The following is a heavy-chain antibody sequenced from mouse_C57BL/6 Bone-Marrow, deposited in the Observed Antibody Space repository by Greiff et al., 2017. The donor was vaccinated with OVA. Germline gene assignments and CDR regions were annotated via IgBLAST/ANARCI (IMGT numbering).Heavy chain of an antibody. CDR1: GYTFTSYW. CDR2: IYPGSGST. CDR3: ARWYYGSSGAD. D-gene: IGHD1-1*01. Sequence: QVQLQQSGAELVKPGASVKMSCTASGYTFTSYWITWVKQRPGQGLEWIGDIYPGSGSTNYNEKFKSKATLTVDTSSSTAYMQLSSRRSEYAAVYYCARWYYGSSGADWGQGTLVTVSA. V-gene: IGHV1-55*01. J-gene: IGHJ3*01.